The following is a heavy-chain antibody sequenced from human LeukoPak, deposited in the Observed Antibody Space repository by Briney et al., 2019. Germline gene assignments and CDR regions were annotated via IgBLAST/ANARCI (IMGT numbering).Heavy chain of an antibody. V-gene: IGHV4-34*01. D-gene: IGHD6-19*01. Sequence: SETLSLTCAVYGGSFSGYYWSWIRQPPGKGLEWIGEINHSGSTNYNPSLKSRVTISVDTSKNQFSLKLSSVTTADTAVYYCARPVAGFRDWGQGTLVTVSS. CDR3: ARPVAGFRD. CDR1: GGSFSGYY. J-gene: IGHJ4*02. CDR2: INHSGST.